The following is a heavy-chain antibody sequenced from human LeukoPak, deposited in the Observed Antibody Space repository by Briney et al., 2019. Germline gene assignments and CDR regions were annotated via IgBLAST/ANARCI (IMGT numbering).Heavy chain of an antibody. V-gene: IGHV3-23*01. D-gene: IGHD3-22*01. CDR3: AKVITMIVVVPPSFDY. Sequence: GGSLRLSCAASGFTFSSYAMSWVRQAPGKGLEWVSAISGSGGSTYYADSVKGRFTISRDNSKNTLYLQMNSLRAEDTAVYYCAKVITMIVVVPPSFDYWGQGTLVTVSS. CDR2: ISGSGGST. CDR1: GFTFSSYA. J-gene: IGHJ4*02.